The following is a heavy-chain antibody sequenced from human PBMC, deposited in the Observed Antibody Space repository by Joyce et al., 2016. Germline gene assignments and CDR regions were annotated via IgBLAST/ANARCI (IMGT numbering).Heavy chain of an antibody. J-gene: IGHJ6*02. V-gene: IGHV1-69*12. Sequence: QVLLVQSGAAVKRPGSSLRVSCQSSGGDFSNYTVNWVRQAPGQRLEWMGGSSPFFGAAKYAEDFQGRVTLTAHQSPRTAYVERSSLTSADTAVYYCARGGTSSDHYFFYTLDVWGPGTTVIVSS. CDR3: ARGGTSSDHYFFYTLDV. D-gene: IGHD1-14*01. CDR2: SSPFFGAA. CDR1: GGDFSNYT.